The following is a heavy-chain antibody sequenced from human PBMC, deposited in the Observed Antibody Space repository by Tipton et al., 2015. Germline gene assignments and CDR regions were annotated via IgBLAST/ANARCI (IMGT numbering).Heavy chain of an antibody. CDR3: ARGPFGHPCDY. CDR2: ISYSGST. CDR1: GGSISSGDYY. Sequence: TLSLTCTVSGGSISSGDYYYNWIRQPPGKGLEWIGYISYSGSTYYNPSLKSRVTISVDTSKTQFSLNLNSVTAADTAVYYCARGPFGHPCDYWGHEPLVTVSS. D-gene: IGHD3-10*01. V-gene: IGHV4-30-4*01. J-gene: IGHJ4*01.